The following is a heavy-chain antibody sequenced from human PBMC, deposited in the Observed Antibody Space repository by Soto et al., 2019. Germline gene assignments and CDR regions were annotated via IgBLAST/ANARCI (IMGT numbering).Heavy chain of an antibody. CDR1: GGTFSSYA. V-gene: IGHV1-69*13. Sequence: SVKVSCKASGGTFSSYAISWVRQAPGQGLEWMGGIIPIFGTANYAQKFQGRVTITADESTSTAYMELSSLRSEDTAVYYCARAGSVTYYYDSSGYYYFDYWGQGTLVTVSS. J-gene: IGHJ4*02. CDR3: ARAGSVTYYYDSSGYYYFDY. D-gene: IGHD3-22*01. CDR2: IIPIFGTA.